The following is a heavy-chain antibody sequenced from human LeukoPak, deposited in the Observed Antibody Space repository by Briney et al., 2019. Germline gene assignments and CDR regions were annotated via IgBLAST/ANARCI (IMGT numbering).Heavy chain of an antibody. CDR3: ARAGTSGDRSFDY. Sequence: GESLKISCKGSGYSFTSYWIGWVRQMPGEGLEWMGIIYPGDSDTRYSPSFQGQVTISADKSITTAYLQWNSLKASDTAMYYCARAGTSGDRSFDYWGQGTLVTVSS. V-gene: IGHV5-51*01. J-gene: IGHJ4*02. CDR1: GYSFTSYW. D-gene: IGHD2-21*02. CDR2: IYPGDSDT.